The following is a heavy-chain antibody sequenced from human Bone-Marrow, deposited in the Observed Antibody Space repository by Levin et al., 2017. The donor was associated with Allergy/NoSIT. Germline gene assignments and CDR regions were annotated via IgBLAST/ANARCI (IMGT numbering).Heavy chain of an antibody. Sequence: GGSLRLSCAASGFTFNRAWMTWVRQAPGKGLEWVGRIKSRTDGGTTDYAAPVKGRFTISRDDSTNMLYLQMNSLKPVDTAVYYCHGTLDDYLWGRYRSADYWGHGTLVTVSS. CDR1: GFTFNRAW. D-gene: IGHD3-16*02. CDR3: HGTLDDYLWGRYRSADY. CDR2: IKSRTDGGTT. V-gene: IGHV3-15*01. J-gene: IGHJ4*01.